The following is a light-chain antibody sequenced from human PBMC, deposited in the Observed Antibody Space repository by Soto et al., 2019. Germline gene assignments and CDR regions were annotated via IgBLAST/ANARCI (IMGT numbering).Light chain of an antibody. J-gene: IGLJ3*02. CDR1: GGDIGAYNY. Sequence: QSALTQPASVSGSPGQSITISCAGTGGDIGAYNYVSWYQQHPGKAPKLMIYEVIRRPSGISNRFSGSKSGNTASLTISTLQAEDEADYYCSSYTTSSTVVFGGGTKLTVL. V-gene: IGLV2-14*01. CDR3: SSYTTSSTVV. CDR2: EVI.